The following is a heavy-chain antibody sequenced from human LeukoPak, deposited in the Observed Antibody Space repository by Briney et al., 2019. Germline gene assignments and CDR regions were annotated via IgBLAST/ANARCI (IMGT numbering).Heavy chain of an antibody. V-gene: IGHV1-2*02. CDR3: AREWELLGLNNWFDP. D-gene: IGHD1-26*01. J-gene: IGHJ5*02. CDR1: GYTFTGYY. CDR2: INPNSGGT. Sequence: GASVKVSCKASGYTFTGYYMHWVRQAPGQGLEWMGWINPNSGGTNYAQKFQGRVTMTRDTSISTAYMELSRLRSDDTAVYYCAREWELLGLNNWFDPWGQGTLVTVSS.